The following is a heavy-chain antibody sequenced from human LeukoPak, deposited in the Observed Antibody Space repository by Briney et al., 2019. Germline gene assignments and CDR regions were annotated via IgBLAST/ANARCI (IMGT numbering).Heavy chain of an antibody. Sequence: TGGSLRLSCAASGFTVSSNYMTWVRQAPGMGLECVSVIYTGGSTYYAASVKGRFTISRDNSKNTLYLQMNSLRAEDTAVYYCARASYYGLFDYWGQGTLVTVSS. CDR1: GFTVSSNY. CDR3: ARASYYGLFDY. CDR2: IYTGGST. V-gene: IGHV3-53*01. D-gene: IGHD3-10*01. J-gene: IGHJ4*02.